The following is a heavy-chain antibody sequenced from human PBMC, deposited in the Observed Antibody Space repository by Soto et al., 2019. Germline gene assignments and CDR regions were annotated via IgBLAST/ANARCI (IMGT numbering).Heavy chain of an antibody. D-gene: IGHD3-10*01. J-gene: IGHJ4*02. V-gene: IGHV3-48*03. CDR2: ISSSGSTA. CDR3: TGAAWFPYLSFY. Sequence: GGSLRLSCAASGFTFSRFELHWVRQAPGKGLEWISYISSSGSTAYYASSVEGRFTISRDNANNSVYLQMDSLRAEDTALYYCTGAAWFPYLSFYWGQGALVTVSS. CDR1: GFTFSRFE.